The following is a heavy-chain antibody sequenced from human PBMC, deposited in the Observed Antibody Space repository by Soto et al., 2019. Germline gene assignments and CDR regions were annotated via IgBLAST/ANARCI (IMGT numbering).Heavy chain of an antibody. Sequence: QVQLQQWGAGLLKPSETLSLTCAVYGGFVSSGNYYWSWIRQPPGKGLEWIGEMSHSGGTHFNPSLNSRVTLSGDSSKKQFSLKMRSVTAADTSLYYCARVERGTATTVVDAFDIWGPGTMVTVSS. V-gene: IGHV4-34*01. CDR1: GGFVSSGNYY. D-gene: IGHD1-1*01. J-gene: IGHJ3*02. CDR2: MSHSGGT. CDR3: ARVERGTATTVVDAFDI.